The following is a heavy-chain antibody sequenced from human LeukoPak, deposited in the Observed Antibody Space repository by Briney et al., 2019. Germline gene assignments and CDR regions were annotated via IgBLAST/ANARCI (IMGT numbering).Heavy chain of an antibody. D-gene: IGHD4-11*01. J-gene: IGHJ4*02. CDR2: IYHSGST. V-gene: IGHV4-4*02. CDR3: ARLDYSSETGLDY. Sequence: SGTLSLTCAVSGGSISSSNWWSWVRPPPGKGLEWIGEIYHSGSTNYNPSLKSRVTISVDKSKNQFSLKLSSVTAADTAVYYCARLDYSSETGLDYWGQGTLVTVSS. CDR1: GGSISSSNW.